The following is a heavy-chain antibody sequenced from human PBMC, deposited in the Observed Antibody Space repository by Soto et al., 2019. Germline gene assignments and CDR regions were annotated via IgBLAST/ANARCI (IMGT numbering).Heavy chain of an antibody. V-gene: IGHV3-7*01. D-gene: IGHD6-13*01. CDR2: IKQDGSEK. J-gene: IGHJ4*02. Sequence: GGSLRLSCAASGFTFSSYWMSWVRQAPGKGLEWVANIKQDGSEKYYVDSVKGRFTISRDNAKNSLYLQMNSLRAEDTAVYYCARDLIHSSSWYLDYWGQGTLVTVSS. CDR3: ARDLIHSSSWYLDY. CDR1: GFTFSSYW.